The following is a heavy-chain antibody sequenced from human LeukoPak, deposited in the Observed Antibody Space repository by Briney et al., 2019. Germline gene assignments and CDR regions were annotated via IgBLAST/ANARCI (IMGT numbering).Heavy chain of an antibody. V-gene: IGHV1-18*01. Sequence: GASVKVSCKASGYIFNNYGISWVRQAPGQGLEWMGWISAYNGDIKNAQKFQGRVTMTTDTSTSTAYMELRSLRSDDTAVYYCARGGVLPLDYWGQGTLVTVSS. CDR2: ISAYNGDI. CDR1: GYIFNNYG. CDR3: ARGGVLPLDY. D-gene: IGHD2-8*02. J-gene: IGHJ4*02.